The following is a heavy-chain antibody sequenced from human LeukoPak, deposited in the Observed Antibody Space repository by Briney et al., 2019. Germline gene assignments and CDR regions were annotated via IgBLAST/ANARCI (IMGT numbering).Heavy chain of an antibody. J-gene: IGHJ6*02. CDR3: AVPRIGNYYGMDV. CDR1: GFTFSSYA. D-gene: IGHD3-10*01. V-gene: IGHV3-74*01. Sequence: PGGSLRLSCAASGFTFSSYAMHWVRQAPGKGLVWVSRINNDGSGAIYADSVKGRFTISRDNAKNTLYLQMNSLRAEDTAVYYCAVPRIGNYYGMDVWGQGTTVTVSS. CDR2: INNDGSGA.